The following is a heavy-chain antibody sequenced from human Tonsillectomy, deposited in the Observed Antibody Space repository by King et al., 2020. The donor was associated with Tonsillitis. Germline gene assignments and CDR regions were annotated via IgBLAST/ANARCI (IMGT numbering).Heavy chain of an antibody. CDR2: MYYSGSP. CDR3: VTKGFILEAFEI. V-gene: IGHV4-39*01. D-gene: IGHD3-3*01. CDR1: GGSIIRSGYY. Sequence: QLQESGPGLVKPSETLSLTCTVSGGSIIRSGYYWGWIRQAPGKGLEWIGTMYYSGSPHYNPSLTSRVTVSVDTSKNQFPLNLSSVTAADTAVYYCVTKGFILEAFEIWGQGTLVTVSS. J-gene: IGHJ3*02.